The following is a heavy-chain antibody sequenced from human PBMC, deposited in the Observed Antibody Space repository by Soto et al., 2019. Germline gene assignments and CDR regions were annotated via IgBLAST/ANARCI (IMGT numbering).Heavy chain of an antibody. CDR2: IDPSDSYT. D-gene: IGHD2-15*01. J-gene: IGHJ6*02. V-gene: IGHV5-10-1*01. Sequence: GESLKISCKGSGYSFTNYWITWVRQMPGKGLEWMGRIDPSDSYTNYSPSFQGHVTMSADKSLSTAYLQWSSLQASDTAMYYCARQVGRCYSCYSGMEVWGQGTTVTAP. CDR1: GYSFTNYW. CDR3: ARQVGRCYSCYSGMEV.